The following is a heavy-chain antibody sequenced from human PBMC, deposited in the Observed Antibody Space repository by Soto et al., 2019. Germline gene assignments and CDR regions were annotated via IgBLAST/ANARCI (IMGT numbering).Heavy chain of an antibody. D-gene: IGHD3-22*01. CDR1: GFTFSSYS. J-gene: IGHJ4*02. Sequence: GGSLRLSCAASGFTFSSYSMNWVRQAPGRGLEWVSYISSGSSTIYYADSVKGRFTISRDNAKNSLYLQMNSLRDEDTAVYYCATLYYDSGGNDYWGWGTLVTVSS. CDR2: ISSGSSTI. V-gene: IGHV3-48*02. CDR3: ATLYYDSGGNDY.